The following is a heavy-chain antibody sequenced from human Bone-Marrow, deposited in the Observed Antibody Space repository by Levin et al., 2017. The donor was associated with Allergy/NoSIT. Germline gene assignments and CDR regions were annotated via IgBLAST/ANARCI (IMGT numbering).Heavy chain of an antibody. CDR1: GYKFNTYG. Sequence: ASVKVSCKTSGYKFNTYGVSWVRQAPGQGLEWMGWISGYNGKTKYTQNLQGRVTMTTDTSTSTAYMELRSLTSDDTAVYYCARDEELAADYWGQGTLVTVSS. CDR3: ARDEELAADY. D-gene: IGHD3-10*01. CDR2: ISGYNGKT. J-gene: IGHJ4*02. V-gene: IGHV1-18*01.